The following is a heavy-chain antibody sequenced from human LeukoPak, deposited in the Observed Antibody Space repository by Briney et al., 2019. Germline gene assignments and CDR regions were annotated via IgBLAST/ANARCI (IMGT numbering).Heavy chain of an antibody. CDR1: GFTVSTNY. J-gene: IGHJ4*02. V-gene: IGHV3-53*01. Sequence: GGSLRLSCAASGFTVSTNYMSWVRQAPGKGLEWVSVIYSGDTTYYADSVKGRFTISRDNSKNTLYLQMNSLRAEDTAVYYCAKFSRFGENFDYWGQGTLVTVSS. CDR2: IYSGDTT. CDR3: AKFSRFGENFDY. D-gene: IGHD3-10*01.